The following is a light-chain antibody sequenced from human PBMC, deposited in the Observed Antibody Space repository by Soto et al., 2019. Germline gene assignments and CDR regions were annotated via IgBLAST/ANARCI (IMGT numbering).Light chain of an antibody. J-gene: IGKJ1*01. CDR3: QEYTTYSRT. CDR1: PTLSNY. V-gene: IGKV1-5*01. CDR2: DVF. Sequence: DIQMTQSPSTLSASVGERVTITCRAGPTLSNYLAWYQQKPGEAPQVLIYDVFTWQSGVPSRFSGGGSGTEFTLTITSLQPDDFGTYYCQEYTTYSRTFCQGTKVEVK.